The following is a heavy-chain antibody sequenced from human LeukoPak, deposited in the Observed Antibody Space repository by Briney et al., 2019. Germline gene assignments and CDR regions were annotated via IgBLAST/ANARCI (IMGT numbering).Heavy chain of an antibody. CDR2: ISAYNGNT. CDR1: GYTFTNYI. J-gene: IGHJ5*02. D-gene: IGHD1-26*01. V-gene: IGHV1-18*01. CDR3: ARGGNYFRFDP. Sequence: ASVKASCKASGYTFTNYIISWVRQAPGQGLEWMGWISAYNGNTNYAQKLQGRVTMTTDTSTATAYMELRSLRSDDTAAYYCARGGNYFRFDPWGQGTLVTVSS.